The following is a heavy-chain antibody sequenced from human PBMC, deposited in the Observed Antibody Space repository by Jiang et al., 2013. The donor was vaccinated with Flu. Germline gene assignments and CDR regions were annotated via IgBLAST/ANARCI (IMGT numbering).Heavy chain of an antibody. CDR3: ARDFAPHIVVVVAATVPDF. V-gene: IGHV1-18*04. CDR2: ISGFNGDT. D-gene: IGHD2-15*01. Sequence: GAEVKKPGASVKVSCTASGYTFTSYGISWVRQAPGQGLEWMGWISGFNGDTHYAQKFQGRVTMTTDSSTSTAYMELRSLRSDDTAVYFCARDFAPHIVVVVAATVPDFWGQGTLVTVSS. CDR1: GYTFTSYG. J-gene: IGHJ4*02.